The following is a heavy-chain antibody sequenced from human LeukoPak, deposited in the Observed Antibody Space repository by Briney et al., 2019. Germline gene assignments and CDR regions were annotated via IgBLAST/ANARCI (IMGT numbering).Heavy chain of an antibody. J-gene: IGHJ4*02. Sequence: PGGSLRLSCAASGFTFSSYAMHWVRQAPGKGLEWISVIYNDGTTYYADSVKGRFTISRDNPKNTLYLQMNTLRAEDTAVHYCTKTGGPWDWGQGTLVTVSS. V-gene: IGHV3-53*01. D-gene: IGHD7-27*01. CDR3: TKTGGPWD. CDR2: IYNDGTT. CDR1: GFTFSSYA.